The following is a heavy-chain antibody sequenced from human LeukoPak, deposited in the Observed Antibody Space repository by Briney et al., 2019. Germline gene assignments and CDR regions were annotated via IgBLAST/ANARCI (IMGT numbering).Heavy chain of an antibody. D-gene: IGHD1-7*01. CDR2: IYTSGST. CDR3: ARHGTNNWNYGGYYMDV. CDR1: GGSISSYY. J-gene: IGHJ6*03. Sequence: SETLSLTCTVSGGSISSYYWSWIRQPPGKGLEWIGYIYTSGSTNYNPSLKSRVTISVDTSKNQFSLKLSSVTAADTAVYYCARHGTNNWNYGGYYMDVWGKGTTVTVSS. V-gene: IGHV4-4*09.